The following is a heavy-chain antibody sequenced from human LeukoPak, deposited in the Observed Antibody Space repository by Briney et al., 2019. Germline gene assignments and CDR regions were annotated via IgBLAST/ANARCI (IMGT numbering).Heavy chain of an antibody. J-gene: IGHJ3*01. CDR1: GGSISSGGYS. Sequence: PSQTLSLTCAVSGGSISSGGYSWSWIRQPPGKGLEWIGYIYHSGSTYYNPSLKSRVTISVDRSKNQFSLKLSSVTAADTAVYYCAREGTACSADKCGDPFDVWGLGTRVTVSS. D-gene: IGHD2-15*01. V-gene: IGHV4-30-2*01. CDR3: AREGTACSADKCGDPFDV. CDR2: IYHSGST.